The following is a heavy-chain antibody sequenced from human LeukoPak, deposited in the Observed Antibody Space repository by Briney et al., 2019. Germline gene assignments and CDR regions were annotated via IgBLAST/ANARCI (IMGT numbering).Heavy chain of an antibody. D-gene: IGHD3-10*01. CDR3: TRAGYGLTITMVRGVKIQPNWFDP. V-gene: IGHV3-49*04. CDR2: IRSKAYGGTT. J-gene: IGHJ5*02. CDR1: GFTFGDYA. Sequence: GGSLRLSCTASGFTFGDYAMSWVRQAPGKGLEWVGFIRSKAYGGTTEYAASVKGRFTISRDDSKSIAYLQMNSLKTEDTAVYYCTRAGYGLTITMVRGVKIQPNWFDPWGQGTLVTVSS.